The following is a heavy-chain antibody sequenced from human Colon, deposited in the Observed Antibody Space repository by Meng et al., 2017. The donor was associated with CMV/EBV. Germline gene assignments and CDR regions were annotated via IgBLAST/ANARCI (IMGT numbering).Heavy chain of an antibody. CDR3: ARESRYCSSTSCYGWFDP. CDR1: GLTVSSNY. CDR2: IYSGGST. Sequence: GESLKTSCAASGLTVSSNYMSWVRQAPGKGLEWVSVIYSGGSTYYADTVKGRFTISRDNSKNTLYLQMNSLRAEDTAVYYCARESRYCSSTSCYGWFDPWGQGTLVTVSS. J-gene: IGHJ5*02. V-gene: IGHV3-53*01. D-gene: IGHD2-2*01.